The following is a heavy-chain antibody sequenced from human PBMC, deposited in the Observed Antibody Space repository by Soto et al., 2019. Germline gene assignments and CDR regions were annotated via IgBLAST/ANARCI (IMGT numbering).Heavy chain of an antibody. D-gene: IGHD3-3*01. J-gene: IGHJ6*03. CDR2: ISGSGGST. CDR3: AKCLAGWSGYKGGYYYMDV. V-gene: IGHV3-23*01. CDR1: GFTFSSYA. Sequence: PGGSLRLSCAASGFTFSSYAMSWVRQAPGKGLEWVSAISGSGGSTYYADSVKGRFTISRDNSKNTLYLQMNSLRAEDTAVYYCAKCLAGWSGYKGGYYYMDVWGKGTTVTVAS.